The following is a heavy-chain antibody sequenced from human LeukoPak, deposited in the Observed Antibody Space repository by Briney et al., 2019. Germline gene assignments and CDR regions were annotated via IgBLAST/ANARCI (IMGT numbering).Heavy chain of an antibody. CDR3: ARDGPYYYGPGRGRRYNWFDP. CDR2: ISAYNGNT. CDR1: GYTFTSYG. Sequence: ASVKVSCKASGYTFTSYGISWVRQAPGQGLEWMGWISAYNGNTNYAQKLQGRVTMTTDTSTSTACMELRSLRSDDTAVYYCARDGPYYYGPGRGRRYNWFDPWGQGTLVTVSS. J-gene: IGHJ5*02. V-gene: IGHV1-18*01. D-gene: IGHD3-10*01.